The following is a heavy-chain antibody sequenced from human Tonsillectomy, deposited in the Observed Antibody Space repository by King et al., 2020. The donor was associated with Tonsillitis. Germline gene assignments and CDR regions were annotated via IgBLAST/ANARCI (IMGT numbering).Heavy chain of an antibody. CDR3: ARNIPRKSIDH. V-gene: IGHV2-5*01. CDR1: GFSLSTTGVG. J-gene: IGHJ5*02. D-gene: IGHD1-14*01. CDR2: IYWNGDM. Sequence: TLKESGPTLVKPTQTLTLTCTFSGFSLSTTGVGVGWIRQPPGKALEWLALIYWNGDMRYSPALKSRITITKDTSKNQVVLTVTNMDPVDTATYYCARNIPRKSIDHWGQGTLVTVSS.